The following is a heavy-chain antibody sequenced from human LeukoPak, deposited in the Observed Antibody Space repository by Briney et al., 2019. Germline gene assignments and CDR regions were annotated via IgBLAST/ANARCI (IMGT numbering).Heavy chain of an antibody. CDR1: GGPFSGYY. CDR2: INHSGST. Sequence: PSETLSLTCAVYGGPFSGYYWSWIRQPPGKGLEWIGEINHSGSTNYNPSLKSRVTISVDTSKNQFSLKLSSVTAADTAVYYCARGPDIVLMVYAIPFDYWGQGTLVTVSS. J-gene: IGHJ4*02. CDR3: ARGPDIVLMVYAIPFDY. D-gene: IGHD2-8*01. V-gene: IGHV4-34*01.